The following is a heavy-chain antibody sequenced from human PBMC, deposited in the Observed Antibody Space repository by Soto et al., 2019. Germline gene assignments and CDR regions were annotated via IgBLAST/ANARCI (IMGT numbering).Heavy chain of an antibody. J-gene: IGHJ6*02. D-gene: IGHD3-3*01. CDR2: TIPIFGTA. Sequence: ASVKVSCKASGGTFSSYAISWVRQAPGQGLEWMGGTIPIFGTANYAQKFQGRVTITADESTSTAYMELSSLRSEDTAVYYCARDSTIFGVVITPPYYYYGMDVWGQGTTVTVSS. V-gene: IGHV1-69*13. CDR3: ARDSTIFGVVITPPYYYYGMDV. CDR1: GGTFSSYA.